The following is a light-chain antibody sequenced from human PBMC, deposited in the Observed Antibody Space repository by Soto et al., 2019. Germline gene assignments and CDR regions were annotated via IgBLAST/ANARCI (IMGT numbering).Light chain of an antibody. CDR3: QQYDSSPCT. V-gene: IGKV3-20*01. CDR1: QSVSSSY. Sequence: EIVLTQSSGTLSLSPGERATLSCRASQSVSSSYLAWYQQKPGQAPSLLIYGASSRATGIPDRFSGSGSGTDFTLTISRLEPADFAVYYCQQYDSSPCTFGPGTKVDIK. J-gene: IGKJ3*01. CDR2: GAS.